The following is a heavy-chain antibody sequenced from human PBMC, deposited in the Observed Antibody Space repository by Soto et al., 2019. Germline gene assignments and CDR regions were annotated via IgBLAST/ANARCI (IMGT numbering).Heavy chain of an antibody. V-gene: IGHV1-24*01. CDR2: FDPEDGET. J-gene: IGHJ4*02. Sequence: GASVKVSCKVSGYTLSELCMHWVRQAPGKGLEWMGGFDPEDGETLYAQKFQGRVTMTEDTSTNTAYMELSSLRSEDTAVYYCATEGVKYSYGPGGDYWGQGTLVTVSS. D-gene: IGHD5-18*01. CDR1: GYTLSELC. CDR3: ATEGVKYSYGPGGDY.